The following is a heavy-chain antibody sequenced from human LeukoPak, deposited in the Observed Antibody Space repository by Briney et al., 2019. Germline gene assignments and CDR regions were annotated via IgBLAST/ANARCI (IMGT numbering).Heavy chain of an antibody. J-gene: IGHJ3*02. CDR3: ARELAASEDIVVVPAATGWNAFDI. CDR2: INPNSGGP. Sequence: GSVKVSCTVSGYTLTELSMHWVRQAPGKGLEWMGWINPNSGGPNYAQKFQGRVTMTRDTSISTAYMALSRLRSDDTAVYYCARELAASEDIVVVPAATGWNAFDIWGQGTMVTVSS. CDR1: GYTLTELS. D-gene: IGHD2-2*01. V-gene: IGHV1-2*02.